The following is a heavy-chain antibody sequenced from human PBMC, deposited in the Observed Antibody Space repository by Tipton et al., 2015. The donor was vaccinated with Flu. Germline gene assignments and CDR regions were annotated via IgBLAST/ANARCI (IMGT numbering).Heavy chain of an antibody. CDR3: VRLFRGTYHIDY. V-gene: IGHV1-2*02. D-gene: IGHD1-26*01. Sequence: QVQLVQSGAEVRKPGASVRVSCKASGYALTGHYMHWVRQAPGQGPEWMGWINPDSGDTKYAQRFQGRVTMTRDTSISSVYMELNRLTSDDTAVYYCVRLFRGTYHIDYWGQGTVVTVSP. CDR2: INPDSGDT. CDR1: GYALTGHY. J-gene: IGHJ4*02.